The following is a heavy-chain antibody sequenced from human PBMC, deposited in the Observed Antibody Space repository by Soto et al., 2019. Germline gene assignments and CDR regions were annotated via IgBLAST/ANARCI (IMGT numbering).Heavy chain of an antibody. D-gene: IGHD2-8*01. CDR1: GFNFSNAG. J-gene: IGHJ6*01. V-gene: IGHV3-15*07. Sequence: GGSLRLSCAASGFNFSNAGMNWVRQAPGKGLEWVGRIKSKTDGGTTDYAAPVKGRFTISRDDSKNTLYLQMNSLKTEDTAVYYCTTDRTVLCTNGVCYNHYGMEVWGQGTTVTGSS. CDR2: IKSKTDGGTT. CDR3: TTDRTVLCTNGVCYNHYGMEV.